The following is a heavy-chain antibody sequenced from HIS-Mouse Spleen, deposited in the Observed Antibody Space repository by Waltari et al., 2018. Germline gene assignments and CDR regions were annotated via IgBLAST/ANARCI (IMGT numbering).Heavy chain of an antibody. CDR2: IDWDDAK. CDR3: ARIAEGYSSGWYAFDY. CDR1: GFSLSTSGMC. Sequence: QVTLRESGPALVKPTQTLTLTCTFSGFSLSTSGMCVSWIRQPPGKALEWLARIDWDDAKYYRTSLKTRLTISNKTSKRQVVLTMTNMDPVDTATYYCARIAEGYSSGWYAFDYWGQGTLVTVSS. J-gene: IGHJ4*02. V-gene: IGHV2-70*15. D-gene: IGHD6-19*01.